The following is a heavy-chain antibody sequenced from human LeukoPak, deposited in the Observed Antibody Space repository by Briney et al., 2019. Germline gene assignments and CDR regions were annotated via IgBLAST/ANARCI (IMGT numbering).Heavy chain of an antibody. CDR3: ARQAGELRYFDWLFGPFDY. V-gene: IGHV4-59*08. D-gene: IGHD3-9*01. CDR1: GGSISSYY. CDR2: IYYSGST. J-gene: IGHJ4*02. Sequence: SETLSLTCTVSGGSISSYYWSWIRQPPGKGLEWIGYIYYSGSTNYNPSLKSRVTISVDTSKNQFSLKLSSVTAADTAVYYCARQAGELRYFDWLFGPFDYWGQGTLVTVSS.